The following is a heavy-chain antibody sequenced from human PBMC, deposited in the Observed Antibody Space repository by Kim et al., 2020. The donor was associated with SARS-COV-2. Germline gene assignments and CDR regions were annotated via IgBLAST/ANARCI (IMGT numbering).Heavy chain of an antibody. CDR3: AGAAVPRINMVRGEFDY. J-gene: IGHJ4*02. V-gene: IGHV3-30*07. Sequence: VKGQITNSRDNSKNTMYLQMSSLRAEDTAVYYCAGAAVPRINMVRGEFDYWGQGTLVTVSS. D-gene: IGHD3-10*01.